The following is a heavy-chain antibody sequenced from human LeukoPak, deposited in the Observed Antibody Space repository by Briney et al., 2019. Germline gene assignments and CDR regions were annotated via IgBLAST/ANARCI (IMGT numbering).Heavy chain of an antibody. CDR3: ARLNPGYVTAPHDS. Sequence: SETPSLTCTVSGGSITAGNHHWGWIRQPPGKGLEWIGSVYYSGSIFSDTSHKSRVTISGVTSKNQFSLSLSSVTAADTAVYYCARLNPGYVTAPHDSWGQGMLVTVSS. CDR1: GGSITAGNHH. J-gene: IGHJ5*01. V-gene: IGHV4-39*01. CDR2: VYYSGSI. D-gene: IGHD3-16*01.